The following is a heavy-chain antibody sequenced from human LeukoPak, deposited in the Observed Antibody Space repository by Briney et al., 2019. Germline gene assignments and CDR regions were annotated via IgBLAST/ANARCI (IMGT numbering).Heavy chain of an antibody. CDR2: LKENGTEK. Sequence: GGSLRLSCAASGFTFSSYAMSWVRQAPGKGLEWVANLKENGTEKNYVDSVKGRFTISRDNAKNSLFLQMNYLRAEDTAVYYCADPGVGYWGQGTLVTVSS. CDR3: ADPGVGY. J-gene: IGHJ4*02. CDR1: GFTFSSYA. V-gene: IGHV3-7*01. D-gene: IGHD2-8*01.